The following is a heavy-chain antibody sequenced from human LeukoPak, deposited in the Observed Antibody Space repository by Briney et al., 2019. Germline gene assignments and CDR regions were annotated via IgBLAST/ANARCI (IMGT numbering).Heavy chain of an antibody. CDR2: ISWNSGSI. CDR3: ACSRGSYPNDAFDI. CDR1: GFTFDDYA. D-gene: IGHD1-26*01. V-gene: IGHV3-9*01. J-gene: IGHJ3*02. Sequence: GGSLRLSCAASGFTFDDYAMHWVRQAPGKGLEWVSGISWNSGSIGYADSVKGRFTISRDNAKNSLYLQMNSLRAEDTAVYYCACSRGSYPNDAFDIWGQGTMVTVSS.